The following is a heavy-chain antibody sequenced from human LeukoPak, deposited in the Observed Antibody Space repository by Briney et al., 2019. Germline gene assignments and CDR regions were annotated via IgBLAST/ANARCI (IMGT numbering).Heavy chain of an antibody. CDR3: ARDTYSSSWYRDAFDI. CDR1: GCSISSYY. J-gene: IGHJ3*02. Sequence: SETLTLTCTVSGCSISSYYWSWIRQPPGKGLEWIGYIYYSGSNNYNPSLKSRVTISVDTSKNQFSLKLSSVTAADTAVYYCARDTYSSSWYRDAFDIWGQGTMVTVSS. CDR2: IYYSGSN. D-gene: IGHD6-13*01. V-gene: IGHV4-59*01.